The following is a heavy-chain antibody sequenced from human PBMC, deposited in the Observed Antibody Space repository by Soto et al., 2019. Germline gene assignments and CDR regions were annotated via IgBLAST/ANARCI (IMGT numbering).Heavy chain of an antibody. CDR2: ISGSGGST. J-gene: IGHJ4*02. D-gene: IGHD1-26*01. V-gene: IGHV3-23*01. Sequence: EVQLLESGGGLVQPGGSLRLSCAASGFTFSSYAMSWVRQAPGKGLEWVSAISGSGGSTYYADSVKCRFTISRDNSKNTLYLQMNSLRAEYTAVYYGAKPLPAGWELLSCFDYWGQGTLVTVSS. CDR1: GFTFSSYA. CDR3: AKPLPAGWELLSCFDY.